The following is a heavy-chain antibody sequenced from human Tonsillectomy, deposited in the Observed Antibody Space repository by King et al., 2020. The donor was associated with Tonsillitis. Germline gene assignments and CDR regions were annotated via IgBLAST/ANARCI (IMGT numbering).Heavy chain of an antibody. D-gene: IGHD3-22*01. J-gene: IGHJ3*02. Sequence: VQLVESGGGVVQPGRSLRLSCAASGFTLSSYGMHWVRQAPGKGLEWVAVIWTDGSNKYYADSVKGRFTISRDNSKNTLYLQMNSLRAEDTAVYYCARERDYESSGDYSDGAFDNW. CDR2: IWTDGSNK. CDR1: GFTLSSYG. V-gene: IGHV3-33*08. CDR3: ARERDYESSGDYSDGAFDN.